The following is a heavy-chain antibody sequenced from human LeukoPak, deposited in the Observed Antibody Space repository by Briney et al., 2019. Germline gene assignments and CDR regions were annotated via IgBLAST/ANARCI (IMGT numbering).Heavy chain of an antibody. Sequence: TGGSLRLSCAVSGFTFSSYGMHWVRQAPGKGLEWVAAISYDRTNKYYADSVEGRFTISRDNSKSTLYLQMNSLRAEDTAVYYCAKTRCSGTSCQYGMDVWGQGTPATVSS. V-gene: IGHV3-30*18. D-gene: IGHD2-2*01. CDR1: GFTFSSYG. CDR2: ISYDRTNK. CDR3: AKTRCSGTSCQYGMDV. J-gene: IGHJ6*02.